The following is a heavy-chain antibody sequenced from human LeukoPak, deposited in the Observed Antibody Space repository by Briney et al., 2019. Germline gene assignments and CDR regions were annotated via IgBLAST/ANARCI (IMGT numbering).Heavy chain of an antibody. J-gene: IGHJ4*02. D-gene: IGHD4-23*01. V-gene: IGHV3-11*01. CDR1: GFTFSDYY. Sequence: GGSLRLSCAASGFTFSDYYMSWIRQAPGKGVEWVSYISSSGGTIYFADSVKDRFTISRDNAKNSLDLQMNSLRDEDTAMYYCARAAVVTRPFDYWGQGTLVTVSS. CDR3: ARAAVVTRPFDY. CDR2: ISSSGGTI.